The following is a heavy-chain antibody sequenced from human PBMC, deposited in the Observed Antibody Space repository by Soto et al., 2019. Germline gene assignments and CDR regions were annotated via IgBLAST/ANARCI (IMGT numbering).Heavy chain of an antibody. CDR2: IYYSGST. CDR3: ASRTTYDSSGYYYV. CDR1: GDSISSCGDH. J-gene: IGHJ4*02. Sequence: LQTLSLTCTVSGDSISSCGDHWSWIRQHPGKGLEWIGYIYYSGSTYYNPSLKSRVIISVDTSKNQFSLKLRSEDTAVYYCASRTTYDSSGYYYVWGQRTLVSVSS. D-gene: IGHD3-22*01. V-gene: IGHV4-31*03.